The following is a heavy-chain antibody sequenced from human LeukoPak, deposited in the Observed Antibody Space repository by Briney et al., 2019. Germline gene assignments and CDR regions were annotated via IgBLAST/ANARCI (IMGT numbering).Heavy chain of an antibody. V-gene: IGHV3-48*02. CDR2: STSSNNM. J-gene: IGHJ5*02. CDR1: GFTFSNFR. Sequence: PGGSLRLSCAASGFTFSNFRMNWVRQAPGKGLEWVSCSTSSNNMYYADSVKGRFTISRDNAKNSLYLQMNSLRDEDTAVYYCARGGRLYSSSWYWFDPWGQGTLVTVSS. CDR3: ARGGRLYSSSWYWFDP. D-gene: IGHD6-13*01.